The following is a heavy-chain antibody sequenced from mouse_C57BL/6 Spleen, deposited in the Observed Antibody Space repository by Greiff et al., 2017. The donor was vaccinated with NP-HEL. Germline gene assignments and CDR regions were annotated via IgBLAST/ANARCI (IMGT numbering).Heavy chain of an antibody. D-gene: IGHD1-1*01. Sequence: QVQLQQSGPGLVQPSQSLSITCTVSGFSLTSYGVHWVRQSPGKGLEWLGVIWSCGSTDYNAAFISRLSISKDNSKSQVFFKMNSLQADDTAIYYCAREDYYGSSFDYWGQGTTLTVSS. CDR3: AREDYYGSSFDY. J-gene: IGHJ2*01. V-gene: IGHV2-2*01. CDR2: IWSCGST. CDR1: GFSLTSYG.